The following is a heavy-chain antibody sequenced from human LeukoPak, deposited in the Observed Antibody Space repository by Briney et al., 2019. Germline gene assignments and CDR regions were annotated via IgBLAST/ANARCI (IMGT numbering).Heavy chain of an antibody. Sequence: ASVKVSCKASGYTFTSYGISWVRQAPGQGLEWMGWISAYNGNTNYAQKLQGRVTMTTDTSTSTAHMELRSLRSDDTAVYYCARGLLASGWYDVYYFDYWGQGTLVTVSS. CDR3: ARGLLASGWYDVYYFDY. J-gene: IGHJ4*02. CDR2: ISAYNGNT. V-gene: IGHV1-18*01. D-gene: IGHD6-19*01. CDR1: GYTFTSYG.